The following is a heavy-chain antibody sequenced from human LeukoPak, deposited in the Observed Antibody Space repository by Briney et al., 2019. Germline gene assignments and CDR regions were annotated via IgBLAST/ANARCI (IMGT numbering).Heavy chain of an antibody. CDR1: GFSFSVYA. CDR3: AKARGATVNDPADY. D-gene: IGHD1-26*01. Sequence: PGGSLRLSCAASGFSFSVYAMNWVRQAPGKGLEWVSSFGESGGGPWHAASVKGRFSISRDNSKNTLYLQMSSLSDEDTALYYCAKARGATVNDPADYWGQGILVTVSS. CDR2: FGESGGGP. J-gene: IGHJ4*02. V-gene: IGHV3-23*01.